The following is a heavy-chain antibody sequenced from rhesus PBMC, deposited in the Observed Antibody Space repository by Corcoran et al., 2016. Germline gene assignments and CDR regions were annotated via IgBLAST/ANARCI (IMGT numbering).Heavy chain of an antibody. CDR3: ARAYCSGGVCRTTYGLDS. D-gene: IGHD2-39*02. CDR1: GYTFTSSS. Sequence: QVQLVQSGAEVKKPGASVKLSCKASGYTFTSSSSNWVRHATGQGLEWMGEINPSNGNTGYAQKVQGRVTMTRDMSTSTAYMELSSLRSEDTAVYYCARAYCSGGVCRTTYGLDSWGQGVVVTVSS. CDR2: INPSNGNT. J-gene: IGHJ6*01. V-gene: IGHV1-200*01.